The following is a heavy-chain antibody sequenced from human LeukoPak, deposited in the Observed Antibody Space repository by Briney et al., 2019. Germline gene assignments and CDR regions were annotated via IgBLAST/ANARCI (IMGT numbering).Heavy chain of an antibody. CDR2: INHSGST. Sequence: SETLSLTCTVSGYSISSGYYWSWIRQPPGKGLEWIGEINHSGSTNYNPSLKSRVTISVDTSKNQFSLKLSSVTAADTAVYYCASFDILTGNRAGYDAFDIWGQGTMVTVSS. CDR1: GYSISSGYY. J-gene: IGHJ3*02. CDR3: ASFDILTGNRAGYDAFDI. V-gene: IGHV4-38-2*02. D-gene: IGHD3-9*01.